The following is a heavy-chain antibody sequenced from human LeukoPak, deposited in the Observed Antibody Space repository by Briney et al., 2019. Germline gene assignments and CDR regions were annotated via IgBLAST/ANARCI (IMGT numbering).Heavy chain of an antibody. CDR3: TRDGENTVLTPYTEYFQH. J-gene: IGHJ1*01. V-gene: IGHV3-48*04. Sequence: PGGSLRLSCAASGFTFSNFNMNWVRQAPGKGLEWISYIKSTGAVIYYSDSVKGRFTISRDNAKNSLYLQMNSLRAEDTAVYYCTRDGENTVLTPYTEYFQHWGQGALVTVSS. CDR2: IKSTGAVI. D-gene: IGHD4-23*01. CDR1: GFTFSNFN.